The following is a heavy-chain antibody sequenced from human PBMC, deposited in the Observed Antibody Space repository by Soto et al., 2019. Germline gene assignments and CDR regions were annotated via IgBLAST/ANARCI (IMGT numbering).Heavy chain of an antibody. CDR1: GFTFSSYS. J-gene: IGHJ6*02. V-gene: IGHV3-48*01. Sequence: TGGSLRLSCAASGFTFSSYSIKWVPQAPGKGLEWVSYISSSSSTIYYADSVKGRFTISRDNAKNSLYLQMNSLRAEDTAVYYCAAGYYYYGMDVWGQGTTVTVSS. CDR3: AAGYYYYGMDV. CDR2: ISSSSSTI.